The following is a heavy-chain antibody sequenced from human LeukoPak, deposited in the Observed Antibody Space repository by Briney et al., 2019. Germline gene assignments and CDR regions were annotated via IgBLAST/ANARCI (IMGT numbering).Heavy chain of an antibody. J-gene: IGHJ4*02. Sequence: GGSLRLSCAASGFTFSNYAMHWVRQAPGKGLEWVSGISWNSGSIGYADSVKGRFTISRDNAKNSLYLQMNSLRAEDTALYYCAKDSHDYVWESLDYWGQGTLVTVSS. D-gene: IGHD3-16*01. CDR1: GFTFSNYA. CDR3: AKDSHDYVWESLDY. CDR2: ISWNSGSI. V-gene: IGHV3-9*01.